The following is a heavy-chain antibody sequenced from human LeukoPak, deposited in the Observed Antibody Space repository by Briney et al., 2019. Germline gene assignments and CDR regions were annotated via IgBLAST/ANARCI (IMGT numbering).Heavy chain of an antibody. CDR2: IYYSGNT. CDR3: ARGRREHCTSTSCYYYFDY. CDR1: GGPISSSSYL. Sequence: SETLSLTCTVSGGPISSSSYLWGWIRQPPGKGLDWIGSIYYSGNTYYNPSLKSRVTMSVDTSKNQFSLKLRSVTASDTAVYYCARGRREHCTSTSCYYYFDYWGQGTLVTVSS. J-gene: IGHJ4*02. D-gene: IGHD2-2*01. V-gene: IGHV4-39*01.